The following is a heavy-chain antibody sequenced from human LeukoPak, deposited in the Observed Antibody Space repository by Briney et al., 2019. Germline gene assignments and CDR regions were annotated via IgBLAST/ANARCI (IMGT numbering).Heavy chain of an antibody. CDR1: GFTFSSYA. CDR2: ISYDGSNK. Sequence: GGSLRLSCAASGFTFSSYAMHWVRQAPCKGLEWVAVISYDGSNKYYADSVKGRFTISRDNVDNVVYLQMNSLGAEDTAVYYCARVAVSGPTGWFDSWGQGTLVIVSS. V-gene: IGHV3-30-3*01. D-gene: IGHD2-8*02. CDR3: ARVAVSGPTGWFDS. J-gene: IGHJ5*01.